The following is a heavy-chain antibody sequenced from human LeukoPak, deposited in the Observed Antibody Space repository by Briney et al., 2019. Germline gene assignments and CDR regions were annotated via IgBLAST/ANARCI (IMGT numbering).Heavy chain of an antibody. D-gene: IGHD1-26*01. CDR3: ARDLDQYSGRYGGFGHDF. J-gene: IGHJ4*02. V-gene: IGHV1-2*06. CDR2: INPNSGGT. Sequence: ASVKVSCKASGYTFTGYYMHWVRQAPGQGLEWMERINPNSGGTNYAQKFQGRVTMTRDTSISTAYMELSRLRSDDTAVYYCARDLDQYSGRYGGFGHDFWGQGTLVTVSS. CDR1: GYTFTGYY.